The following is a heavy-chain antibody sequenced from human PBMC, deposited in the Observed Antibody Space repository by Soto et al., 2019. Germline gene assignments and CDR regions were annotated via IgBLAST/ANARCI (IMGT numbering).Heavy chain of an antibody. V-gene: IGHV1-18*01. D-gene: IGHD2-15*01. CDR2: ISGFNGNT. J-gene: IGHJ5*02. Sequence: QVQLVQSGAEVKKPGASVKASCKASGYSFSHYGISWVRQAPGQGLEWMGWISGFNGNTNYAQTFQGRVTMTTDTSTRTAYMELRSLTSDDTAVYFCAIHILVRIDGSPWWFDPWGQGTLVTVTS. CDR1: GYSFSHYG. CDR3: AIHILVRIDGSPWWFDP.